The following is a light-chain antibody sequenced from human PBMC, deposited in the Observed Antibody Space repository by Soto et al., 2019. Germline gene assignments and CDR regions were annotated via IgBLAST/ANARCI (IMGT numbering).Light chain of an antibody. CDR3: QQRNNWPAIS. V-gene: IGKV3-11*01. J-gene: IGKJ5*01. CDR2: DAS. Sequence: EIVLTQSPGTLSLSPGQRATLFCRFSQNINNYLAWYQHKPGKAPRLLIYDASNRASGIPARFSGSGSGTDFTLNISSLEPEDFAVYYCQQRNNWPAISFGQGTRLEIK. CDR1: QNINNY.